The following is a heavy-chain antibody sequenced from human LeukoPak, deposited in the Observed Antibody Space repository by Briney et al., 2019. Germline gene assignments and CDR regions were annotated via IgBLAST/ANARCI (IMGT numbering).Heavy chain of an antibody. D-gene: IGHD1-26*01. CDR1: GYTFTSYG. V-gene: IGHV1-18*01. J-gene: IGHJ4*02. Sequence: ASVKLSCKASGYTFTSYGISWVRQAPGQGLEWMGWISAYNGNTNYAQKVKGRVTMTTDTSTSTAYMELRSLRSDDTAVYYCARLSGLGPDSPWELDRWGQGTLVTVSS. CDR3: ARLSGLGPDSPWELDR. CDR2: ISAYNGNT.